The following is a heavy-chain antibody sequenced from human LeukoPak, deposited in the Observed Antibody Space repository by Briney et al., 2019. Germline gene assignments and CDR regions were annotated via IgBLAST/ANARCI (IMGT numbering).Heavy chain of an antibody. D-gene: IGHD5-24*01. CDR3: ARDLDGYTGMDV. J-gene: IGHJ6*02. Sequence: SQTLSLTCTVSGGTISSGGYYWSWIRQHPGKGLEWIGYIYYSGSTYYNPSLKSRVTISVDTSKNQFSLKLSSVTAADTAVYYCARDLDGYTGMDVWGQGTTVTVSS. CDR2: IYYSGST. CDR1: GGTISSGGYY. V-gene: IGHV4-31*03.